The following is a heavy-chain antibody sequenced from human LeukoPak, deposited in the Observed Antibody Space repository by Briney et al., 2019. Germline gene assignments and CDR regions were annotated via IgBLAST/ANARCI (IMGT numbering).Heavy chain of an antibody. CDR3: ARDRSIVGATTEANSIN. Sequence: GGPLRLSCAASGFTFSSYSMNWVRQAPGKGLEWVSSISSSSSYIYYADSVKGRFTISRDNAKNSLYLQMNSLRAEDTAVYYCARDRSIVGATTEANSINWGQGTLVTVSS. D-gene: IGHD1-26*01. J-gene: IGHJ4*02. CDR2: ISSSSSYI. CDR1: GFTFSSYS. V-gene: IGHV3-21*01.